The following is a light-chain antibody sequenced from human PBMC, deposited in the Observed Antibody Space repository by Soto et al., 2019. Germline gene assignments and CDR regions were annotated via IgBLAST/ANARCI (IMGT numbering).Light chain of an antibody. CDR3: QHYNDYSWT. CDR1: QSISIW. J-gene: IGKJ1*01. CDR2: GTS. V-gene: IGKV1-5*03. Sequence: DIHMTQSPSTLSASVGDRVTITCRASQSISIWLAWYQQKPGRAPNLLIYGTSSLESGVPSRFSGSGSGTEFTLTISSLQPDDFATYDCQHYNDYSWTFGQGTKVEIK.